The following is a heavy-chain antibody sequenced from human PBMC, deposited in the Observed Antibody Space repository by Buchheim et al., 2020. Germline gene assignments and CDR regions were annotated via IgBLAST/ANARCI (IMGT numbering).Heavy chain of an antibody. CDR3: ARGGYSAAAGT. D-gene: IGHD6-13*01. CDR1: GFSVTSNY. J-gene: IGHJ4*02. V-gene: IGHV3-66*01. Sequence: EVQLVESGGGLVEPGGSLRLSCVASGFSVTSNYMSWVRQAPGKGLEWVSLIYSGGATHYADSVKGRFTISRDNAKNSLYLQMNSLRDEDTAVYYCARGGYSAAAGTWGQGTL. CDR2: IYSGGAT.